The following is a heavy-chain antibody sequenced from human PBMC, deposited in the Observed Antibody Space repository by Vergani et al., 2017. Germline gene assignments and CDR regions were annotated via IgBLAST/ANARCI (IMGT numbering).Heavy chain of an antibody. V-gene: IGHV3-23*01. CDR1: GFTFSNYA. Sequence: EVQLLESGGGLVQPGGSLRLSCAASGFTFSNYAMSWVRQAPGKGLEWVSAISGSGGSTYYADSVKGRFTISRDNSKNTLYLQMNSLRAEDTAVYYCARGVTLSEPFGVVKGGWFDPWGQGTLVTVSS. D-gene: IGHD3-3*01. CDR2: ISGSGGST. J-gene: IGHJ5*02. CDR3: ARGVTLSEPFGVVKGGWFDP.